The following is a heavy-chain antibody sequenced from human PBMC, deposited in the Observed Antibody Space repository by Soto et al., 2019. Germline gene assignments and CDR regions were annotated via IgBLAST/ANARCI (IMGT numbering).Heavy chain of an antibody. Sequence: QVQLVESGGGVVQPGRSLRLSCAASGFTFSSYGMHWVRQAPGKGLEWVAVISYDGSNKYYADSVKGRFTISRDNSKNTLYLQMNSLRAEDTAVYYCATGVVVVPAAIRYYYYGMDVW. CDR2: ISYDGSNK. CDR3: ATGVVVVPAAIRYYYYGMDV. CDR1: GFTFSSYG. V-gene: IGHV3-30*03. D-gene: IGHD2-2*01. J-gene: IGHJ6*01.